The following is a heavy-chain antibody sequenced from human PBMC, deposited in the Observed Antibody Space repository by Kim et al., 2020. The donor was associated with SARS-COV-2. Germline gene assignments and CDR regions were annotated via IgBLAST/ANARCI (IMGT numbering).Heavy chain of an antibody. CDR2: DT. D-gene: IGHD2-15*01. V-gene: IGHV3-13*01. CDR3: AREVSGGMDY. J-gene: IGHJ4*02. Sequence: DTYHPGSVKGRFTISRENAKNSLYLQMNSLRAGDTAVYYCAREVSGGMDYWGQGTLVTVSS.